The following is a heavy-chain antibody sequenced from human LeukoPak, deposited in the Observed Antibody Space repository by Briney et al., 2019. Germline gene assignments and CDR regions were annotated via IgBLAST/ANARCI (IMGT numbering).Heavy chain of an antibody. D-gene: IGHD3-3*01. Sequence: ASVKVSCKASGYTFTSYDINWVRQATGQGLEWMGWMNPNSDNTGYAQKVQGRVTMTRNTSISTAYMELSSLRSEDTAVYYCARDSLRFLEWLSPSYGMDVWGQGTTVTVSS. J-gene: IGHJ6*02. CDR2: MNPNSDNT. CDR3: ARDSLRFLEWLSPSYGMDV. CDR1: GYTFTSYD. V-gene: IGHV1-8*01.